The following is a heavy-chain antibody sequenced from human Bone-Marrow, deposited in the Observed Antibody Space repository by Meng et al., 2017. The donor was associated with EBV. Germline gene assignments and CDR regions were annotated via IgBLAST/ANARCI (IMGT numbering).Heavy chain of an antibody. CDR1: GGTFRSDA. CDR3: ASESGRGFTPDY. D-gene: IGHD3-10*01. Sequence: VQLLQVGAEVKKPGSAVKVSCRTSGGTFRSDAVSWVRQAPGQGLEWMGGLIPMVGAPHYAQKFQGRVTIIADESTSTHSMELNSLRSEDTAMYYCASESGRGFTPDYWGQGTLVTVPS. V-gene: IGHV1-69*01. J-gene: IGHJ4*02. CDR2: LIPMVGAP.